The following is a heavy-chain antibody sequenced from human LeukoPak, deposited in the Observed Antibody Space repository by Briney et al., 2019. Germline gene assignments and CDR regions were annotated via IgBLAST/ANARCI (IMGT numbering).Heavy chain of an antibody. CDR1: GGSFSNYY. CDR3: ARAPSYGYGYYFDY. D-gene: IGHD5-18*01. CDR2: INHSGST. Sequence: PSETLSLTCAVYGGSFSNYYWSWIRQPPGKGLEWIGEINHSGSTNYNPSLKSRVTISVDTSKSQFSLKLSSVTAADTAVYYCARAPSYGYGYYFDYWGQGTLVTVSS. J-gene: IGHJ4*02. V-gene: IGHV4-34*01.